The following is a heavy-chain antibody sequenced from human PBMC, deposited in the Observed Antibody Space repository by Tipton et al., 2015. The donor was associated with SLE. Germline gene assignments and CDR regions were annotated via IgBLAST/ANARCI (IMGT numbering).Heavy chain of an antibody. Sequence: TLSLTCTVSGGSISSHHWGWIRQPPGKGLEWSGSIFYSGGTNYNPSLNSRITISRDTSKNQFSLKVTSVTAADTAVYYCARLAVAGMWYYFDYWGQGAPVTVSS. J-gene: IGHJ4*02. CDR2: IFYSGGT. CDR1: GGSISSHH. D-gene: IGHD6-19*01. CDR3: ARLAVAGMWYYFDY. V-gene: IGHV4-59*11.